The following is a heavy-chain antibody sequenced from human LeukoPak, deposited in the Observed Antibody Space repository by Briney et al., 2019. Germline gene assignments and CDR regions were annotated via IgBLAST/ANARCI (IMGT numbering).Heavy chain of an antibody. Sequence: PGESLKISCKGSGYSFTSYWIGWVRQMPGKGLEWMGIIYPGDSDTRYSPSFQGQVTISADKSISTAYLQWSSLKASDTAMYYCARHKRGYSGYALPTVIAVAGTGYYYYMDVWGKGTTVTVSS. V-gene: IGHV5-51*01. D-gene: IGHD5-12*01. CDR3: ARHKRGYSGYALPTVIAVAGTGYYYYMDV. J-gene: IGHJ6*03. CDR1: GYSFTSYW. CDR2: IYPGDSDT.